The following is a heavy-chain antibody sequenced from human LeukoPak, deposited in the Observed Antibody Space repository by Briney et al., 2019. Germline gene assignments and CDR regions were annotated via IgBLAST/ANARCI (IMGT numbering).Heavy chain of an antibody. D-gene: IGHD1-20*01. CDR3: AGLPRYNWNEPLDY. V-gene: IGHV1-2*02. Sequence: ASVKVSCKASGYTFTDYYMHWVRQAPGQGLAWMGWINPNSGGTKYAQKFQGRVTMTRDTSINTAYMELSRLTYDDTAVYYCAGLPRYNWNEPLDYWGQGTLVTVSS. CDR2: INPNSGGT. J-gene: IGHJ4*02. CDR1: GYTFTDYY.